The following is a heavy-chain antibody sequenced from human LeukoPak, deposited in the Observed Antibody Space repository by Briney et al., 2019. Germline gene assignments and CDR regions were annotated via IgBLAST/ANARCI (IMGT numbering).Heavy chain of an antibody. CDR3: AREDQSPS. Sequence: GGSLRLSCAASGFTVSSVYMIWVRQAPGKGLEWVSVIYSGGSTYYADSVRGRFTISRDNSKNTLYLQMNSLRAEDTAVYYCAREDQSPSWGRGTLVTVSS. V-gene: IGHV3-66*02. CDR2: IYSGGST. J-gene: IGHJ2*01. D-gene: IGHD2-15*01. CDR1: GFTVSSVY.